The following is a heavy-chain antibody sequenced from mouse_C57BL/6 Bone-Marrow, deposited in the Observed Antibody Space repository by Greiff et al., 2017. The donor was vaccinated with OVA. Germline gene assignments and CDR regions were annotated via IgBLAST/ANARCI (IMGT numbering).Heavy chain of an antibody. J-gene: IGHJ4*01. Sequence: EVQGVESGGGLVKPGGSLKLSCAASGFTFSSYAMSWVRQTPEKRLEWVATISDGGSYTYYPDNVKGRFTISRDNAKNNLYLQMSHLKSEDTAMYYCARDYDGYTYYAMDYWGQGTSVTVSS. V-gene: IGHV5-4*01. CDR2: ISDGGSYT. CDR3: ARDYDGYTYYAMDY. CDR1: GFTFSSYA. D-gene: IGHD2-3*01.